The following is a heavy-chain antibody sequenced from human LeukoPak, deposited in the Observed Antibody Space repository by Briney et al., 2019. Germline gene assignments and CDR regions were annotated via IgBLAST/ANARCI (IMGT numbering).Heavy chain of an antibody. CDR2: IYYSGTT. D-gene: IGHD6-13*01. CDR1: GGSISSYY. J-gene: IGHJ4*02. CDR3: ARGVYIAAAQYGY. Sequence: KPSETLSLTCTVSGGSISSYYWSWIRQPPGKGLEWIGYIYYSGTTNYNPSLKSRVTISVDTSKHQFSLKLSPVTAADTAVYYCARGVYIAAAQYGYWGQGTLVTVSS. V-gene: IGHV4-59*01.